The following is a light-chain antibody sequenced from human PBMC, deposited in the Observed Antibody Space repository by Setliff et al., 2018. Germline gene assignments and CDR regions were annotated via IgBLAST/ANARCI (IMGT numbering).Light chain of an antibody. Sequence: QSALTQPASVSGSPGQSITISCTGTSSDVGGYNYVSWYQQHPGKAPKLMIYDVSKRPSGVSNRFSGSKSGNTASLTISGLQAEDEADYYCSSYAGSLYVFGTGTKGTVL. CDR1: SSDVGGYNY. V-gene: IGLV2-14*01. CDR3: SSYAGSLYV. J-gene: IGLJ1*01. CDR2: DVS.